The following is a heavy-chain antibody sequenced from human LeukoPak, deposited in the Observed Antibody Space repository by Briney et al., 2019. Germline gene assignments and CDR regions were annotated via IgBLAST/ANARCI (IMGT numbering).Heavy chain of an antibody. CDR3: ASARLGSGLEGAFDV. CDR2: IYYSGST. D-gene: IGHD6-25*01. V-gene: IGHV4-59*01. J-gene: IGHJ3*01. Sequence: PSETLSLTCTVSGGSISSYHWSWTRQPPGKGLEWIGYIYYSGSTNYNPSLKSRVTISIDASKNQFSLWLSSVTAADTAVYHCASARLGSGLEGAFDVWGQGTMVTVSS. CDR1: GGSISSYH.